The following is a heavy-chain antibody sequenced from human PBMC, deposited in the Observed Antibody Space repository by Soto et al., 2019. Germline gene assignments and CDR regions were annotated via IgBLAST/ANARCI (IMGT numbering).Heavy chain of an antibody. J-gene: IGHJ4*02. Sequence: GGSLSLSCAASGFTFSSYVMSWVRQAPGKGLEWVSSISSSGGNTYYADSVKGRFTISRDNSKNTLYLQMNSLRAEDTAVYYCASPGQQLAIDYWGQGTLVTVSS. CDR1: GFTFSSYV. CDR2: ISSSGGNT. CDR3: ASPGQQLAIDY. D-gene: IGHD6-13*01. V-gene: IGHV3-23*01.